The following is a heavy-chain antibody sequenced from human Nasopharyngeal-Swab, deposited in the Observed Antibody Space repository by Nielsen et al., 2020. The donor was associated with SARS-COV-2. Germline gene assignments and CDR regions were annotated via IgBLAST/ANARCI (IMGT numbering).Heavy chain of an antibody. J-gene: IGHJ4*02. CDR1: GFTFSSYA. CDR3: ARDRGAVAGHYYFDY. CDR2: ISYDGSNK. Sequence: GESLKISCAASGFTFSSYAVHWVRQAPGKGPEWVAVISYDGSNKYYADSVKGRFTISRDNSKNTLYLQMNSLRAEDTAVYYCARDRGAVAGHYYFDYWGQGTLVTVSS. D-gene: IGHD6-19*01. V-gene: IGHV3-30-3*01.